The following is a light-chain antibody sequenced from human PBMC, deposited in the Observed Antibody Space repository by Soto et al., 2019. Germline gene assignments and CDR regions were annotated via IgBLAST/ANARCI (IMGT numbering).Light chain of an antibody. CDR1: QSFSSTY. CDR2: GAS. V-gene: IGKV3-20*01. Sequence: IVLTQSPGTRSLSPGERATLSCRASQSFSSTYLAWYQQKPGQAPRLLIYGASSRATGIPDRFSGSGSGTEFTLTISRLEPEDFAVYYCQHYGSSRTFGQGTKVDIK. J-gene: IGKJ1*01. CDR3: QHYGSSRT.